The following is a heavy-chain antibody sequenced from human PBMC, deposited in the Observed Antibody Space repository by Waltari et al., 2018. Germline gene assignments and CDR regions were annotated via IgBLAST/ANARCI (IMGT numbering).Heavy chain of an antibody. Sequence: QVQLVQSGAEVKKPGASVKVSCKTSGYTFTGYYMYWVRQAPGQGLAWMGWINPYRGGTAYAQKFQGRVTLTRDTSISTAYMELNRLISDDSAMYYCATAPDAFQIINWGQGTLVTVSS. J-gene: IGHJ4*02. CDR1: GYTFTGYY. CDR2: INPYRGGT. CDR3: ATAPDAFQIIN. D-gene: IGHD2-2*01. V-gene: IGHV1-2*02.